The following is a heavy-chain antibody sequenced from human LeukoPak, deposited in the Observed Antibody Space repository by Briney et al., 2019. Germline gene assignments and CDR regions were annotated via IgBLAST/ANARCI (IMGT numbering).Heavy chain of an antibody. J-gene: IGHJ3*02. Sequence: SETLSLTCTVSGGSISSYYWSWIRQPPGKGLEWIGYIYYSGSTNYNPSLKSRVTISVDTSKNQFSLKLSSVTAADTAVYYCARDGYSDAFDIWGQGTMATVSS. D-gene: IGHD5-24*01. CDR3: ARDGYSDAFDI. CDR2: IYYSGST. CDR1: GGSISSYY. V-gene: IGHV4-59*12.